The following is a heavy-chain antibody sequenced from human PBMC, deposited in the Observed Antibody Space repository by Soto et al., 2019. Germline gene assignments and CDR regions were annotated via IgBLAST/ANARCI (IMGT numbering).Heavy chain of an antibody. V-gene: IGHV5-10-1*01. J-gene: IGHJ4*02. Sequence: PGESLKISCKGSGYSFTSYWISWVRQMPGKGLKWMGGIDPSDSYTNYSPSFQGHVTISADKSISTAYLQWSSLKASDTAMYYCARHFEEIAAAGTGLRWTDYWGQGTLVTVSS. D-gene: IGHD6-13*01. CDR2: IDPSDSYT. CDR1: GYSFTSYW. CDR3: ARHFEEIAAAGTGLRWTDY.